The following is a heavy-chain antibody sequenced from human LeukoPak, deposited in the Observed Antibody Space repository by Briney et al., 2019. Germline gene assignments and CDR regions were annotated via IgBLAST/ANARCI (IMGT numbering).Heavy chain of an antibody. CDR2: IIPVFGTT. J-gene: IGHJ5*02. Sequence: SVKVSCKASGGTFSSNAISWVRQAPGQGLEWIGGIIPVFGTTIYAQKFQGRVTITADEWTNTAYMELRSLRSDDTAVYYCARTRWRGYDWGGWFDPWGQGTLVSVTS. CDR3: ARTRWRGYDWGGWFDP. V-gene: IGHV1-69*13. D-gene: IGHD3-16*01. CDR1: GGTFSSNA.